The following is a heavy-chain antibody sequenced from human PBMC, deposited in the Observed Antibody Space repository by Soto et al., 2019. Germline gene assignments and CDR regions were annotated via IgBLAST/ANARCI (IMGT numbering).Heavy chain of an antibody. CDR3: AIFALRGGSGSYFGGWYYGMDV. Sequence: SETLSLTCAVYGGSFSGYYWSWIRQPPWKGLEWIGEINHSGSTNYNPSLKSRVTISVDTSKNQFSLKLSSVTAADTAVYYCAIFALRGGSGSYFGGWYYGMDVCGQGTTLAVSS. V-gene: IGHV4-34*01. D-gene: IGHD3-10*01. CDR1: GGSFSGYY. CDR2: INHSGST. J-gene: IGHJ6*02.